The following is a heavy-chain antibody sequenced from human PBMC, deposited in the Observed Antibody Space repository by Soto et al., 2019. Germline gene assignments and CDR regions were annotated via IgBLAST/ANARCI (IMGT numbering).Heavy chain of an antibody. CDR1: GVNFRNYA. CDR3: AKLDGGDPGHYYYLDV. J-gene: IGHJ6*03. V-gene: IGHV3-23*01. Sequence: EVQLLESGGGLVQPGGSLRLSCAASGVNFRNYAMSWVRQAPGKGLDWVSGVSGSGGTYADSVKGRFKISRDNSENTVHLQMNRLRAEDTAVYYCAKLDGGDPGHYYYLDVWGKGTTVTVSS. D-gene: IGHD3-10*01. CDR2: VSGSGGT.